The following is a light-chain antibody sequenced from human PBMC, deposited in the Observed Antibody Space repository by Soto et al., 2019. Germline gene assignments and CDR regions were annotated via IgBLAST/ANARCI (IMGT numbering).Light chain of an antibody. CDR2: SNN. V-gene: IGLV1-44*01. J-gene: IGLJ1*01. CDR3: AAWDDSLKDV. CDR1: SSNIGSNT. Sequence: QPVLTQPPSASGTPGQRVTISCSGSSSNIGSNTVNWYQQLPGTAPKLLIYSNNQRPSGVPDRFSGSKSGTSASLAISGLQSEDEADYYCAAWDDSLKDVFGTGTKLTVL.